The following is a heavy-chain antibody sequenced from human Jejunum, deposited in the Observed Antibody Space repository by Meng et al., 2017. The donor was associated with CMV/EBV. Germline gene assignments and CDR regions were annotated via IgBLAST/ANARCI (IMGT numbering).Heavy chain of an antibody. CDR3: ASTYVDYADRWYLED. CDR2: IYTNANT. Sequence: VRNYYITCVRQAPGKGLEWVSVIYTNANTKYSDSVRGRFTISRDTSKNTLYLQMNNLTAADTATYYCASTYVDYADRWYLEDWGQGTLVTVSS. CDR1: VRNYY. J-gene: IGHJ4*02. V-gene: IGHV3-53*01. D-gene: IGHD3-16*01.